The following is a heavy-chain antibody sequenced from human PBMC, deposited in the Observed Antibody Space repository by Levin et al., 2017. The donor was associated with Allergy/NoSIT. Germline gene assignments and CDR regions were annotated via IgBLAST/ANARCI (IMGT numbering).Heavy chain of an antibody. CDR1: GGSFSDYY. Sequence: SQTLSLTCAVSGGSFSDYYWSWIRQPPGKGLEWIGEIDHSGSTNYNPSLKSRVTISINTSENQVSLKLSSVTAVDTAVYYCARVRVILTGYYRGSQATYYYGMDVWGQGTTVTVSS. V-gene: IGHV4-34*01. D-gene: IGHD3-9*01. J-gene: IGHJ6*02. CDR3: ARVRVILTGYYRGSQATYYYGMDV. CDR2: IDHSGST.